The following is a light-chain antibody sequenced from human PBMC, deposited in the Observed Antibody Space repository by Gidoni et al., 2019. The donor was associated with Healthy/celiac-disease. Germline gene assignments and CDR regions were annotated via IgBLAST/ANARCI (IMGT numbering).Light chain of an antibody. CDR2: GAS. CDR3: QQYNNWPFVYT. J-gene: IGKJ2*01. CDR1: QSVSSN. Sequence: EIVMTQSPATLSVSPGERATLSCRASQSVSSNLAWYQQKPGQAPRLLIYGASTRATGIPARFSGSGSGTEFTLTISSLQSEDFAVYYCQQYNNWPFVYTCGQGTKLEIK. V-gene: IGKV3-15*01.